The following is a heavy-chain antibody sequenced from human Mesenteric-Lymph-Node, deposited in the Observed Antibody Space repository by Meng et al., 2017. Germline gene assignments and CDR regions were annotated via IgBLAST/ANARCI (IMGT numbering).Heavy chain of an antibody. V-gene: IGHV1-8*03. D-gene: IGHD5/OR15-5a*01. CDR1: GYTFTSYD. CDR3: ARDVIPNGSVK. CDR2: MNPNSGNT. J-gene: IGHJ4*02. Sequence: ASVKVSCKASGYTFTSYDINWVRQATGQGLEWMGWMNPNSGNTGYAQKFQGRVTITRNTSISTAYMELSSLRSEDTAVYYCARDVIPNGSVKWGQGTLVTVSS.